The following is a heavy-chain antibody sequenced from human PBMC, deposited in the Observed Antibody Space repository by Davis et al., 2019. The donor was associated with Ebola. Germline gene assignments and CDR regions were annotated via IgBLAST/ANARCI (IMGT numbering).Heavy chain of an antibody. CDR3: ARVGGESGYDYYYYGMDV. V-gene: IGHV1-58*01. J-gene: IGHJ6*02. Sequence: SVKVSCKASGFTFTSSAVQWVRQARGQRLEWIGWIVVGSGNTNYAQKFQERVTITRDTSTSTAYMELRSLRSDDTAVYYCARVGGESGYDYYYYGMDVWGQGTTVTVSS. CDR2: IVVGSGNT. CDR1: GFTFTSSA. D-gene: IGHD5-12*01.